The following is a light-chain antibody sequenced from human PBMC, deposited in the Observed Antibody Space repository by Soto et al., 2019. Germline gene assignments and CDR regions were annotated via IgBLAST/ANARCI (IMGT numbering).Light chain of an antibody. V-gene: IGKV3-20*01. CDR1: QSVSSSY. Sequence: EIVLTQSPDTLSLSAGERATLSCRASQSVSSSYLAWYHQKPGQAPRLLIYGASSRATGIPDRFSGSGSGTECTLTISRLEPEEFAVYYCQQYGSLPKTFGQGTKLEIK. CDR3: QQYGSLPKT. J-gene: IGKJ2*01. CDR2: GAS.